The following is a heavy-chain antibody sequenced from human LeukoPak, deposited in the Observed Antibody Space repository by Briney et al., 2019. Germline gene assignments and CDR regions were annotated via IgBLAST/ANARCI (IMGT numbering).Heavy chain of an antibody. CDR1: GFSFSNYT. J-gene: IGHJ3*02. Sequence: GGSLRLSCAASGFSFSNYTMHWVRQAPGKGLEWVAVTSYDGSNKYYADSVKGRFTISRDNSKNTLYLQMNSLRAEDTAVYYCAKGDYYDSSGSYDDAFDIWGQGTMVTVSS. CDR2: TSYDGSNK. D-gene: IGHD3-22*01. CDR3: AKGDYYDSSGSYDDAFDI. V-gene: IGHV3-30*04.